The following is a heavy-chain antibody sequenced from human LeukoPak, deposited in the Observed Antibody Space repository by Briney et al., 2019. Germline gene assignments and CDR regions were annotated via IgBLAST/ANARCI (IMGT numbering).Heavy chain of an antibody. CDR2: INHSGST. CDR3: ARGPYYDFWSGYKGYYYYYGMDV. D-gene: IGHD3-3*01. Sequence: SETLSLTCAVYGGSFSGYYWSWIRQPPGKGLEWIGEINHSGSTNYNPSLKSRVTISVDTSKNQFSLKLSSVTAADTAVYYCARGPYYDFWSGYKGYYYYYGMDVWGQGTTVTVSS. V-gene: IGHV4-34*01. CDR1: GGSFSGYY. J-gene: IGHJ6*02.